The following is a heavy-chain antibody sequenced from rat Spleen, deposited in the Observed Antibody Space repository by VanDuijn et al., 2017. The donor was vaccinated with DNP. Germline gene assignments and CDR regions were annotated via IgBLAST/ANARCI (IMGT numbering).Heavy chain of an antibody. CDR2: IIYDGSST. J-gene: IGHJ4*01. CDR3: ATHDYGGPYAMDA. D-gene: IGHD1-11*01. CDR1: GFTFSDYD. V-gene: IGHV5-7*01. Sequence: EVQLVESGGGLVQPGGSMKLSCTASGFTFSDYDMAWVRQAPKKGLEWVATIIYDGSSTYYGDSVKGRFTISRDNAKTTLYLQMDSLRSEDTATYYCATHDYGGPYAMDAWGQGTSVTVSS.